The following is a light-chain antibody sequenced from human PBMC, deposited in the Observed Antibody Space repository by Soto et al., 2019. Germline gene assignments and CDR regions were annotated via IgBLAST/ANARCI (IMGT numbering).Light chain of an antibody. V-gene: IGKV3-20*01. CDR1: QSVSSSY. Sequence: EVVLTQSPGTLSLTPGERATLSCRARQSVSSSYLAWYQQKPGQAPRLLIYGASSRATGIPDRFSGSGSGTDFTLTISRLEPEDFAVYYCQQYNNWPPITFGQGTRLEI. J-gene: IGKJ5*01. CDR2: GAS. CDR3: QQYNNWPPIT.